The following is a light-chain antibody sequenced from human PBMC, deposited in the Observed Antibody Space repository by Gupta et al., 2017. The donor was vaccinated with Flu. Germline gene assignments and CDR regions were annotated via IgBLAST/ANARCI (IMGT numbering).Light chain of an antibody. CDR1: QSLVYSDGNTY. Sequence: DVVMTQSPLSLPVTLGQPASISCRSSQSLVYSDGNTYLSWFQQRPGQSPRRLIYKVSNRDSGVPDRLSGSGSGTDFTLKISRVEAEDVGTYYCMPATHWPRTFGPGTKVDIK. J-gene: IGKJ3*01. V-gene: IGKV2-30*01. CDR2: KVS. CDR3: MPATHWPRT.